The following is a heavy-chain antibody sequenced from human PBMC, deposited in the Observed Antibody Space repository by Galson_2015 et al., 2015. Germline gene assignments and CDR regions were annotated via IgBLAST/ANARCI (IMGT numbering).Heavy chain of an antibody. Sequence: SLRLSCAASGFTFSSYAMSWVRQAPGKGLEWVSAISGSGGSTYYADSVKGRFTISRDNSKNTLYLQMNSLRAEDTAVYYCAKDLLMITFGGASDYWGQGTLVTVSS. V-gene: IGHV3-23*01. CDR3: AKDLLMITFGGASDY. CDR2: ISGSGGST. J-gene: IGHJ4*02. D-gene: IGHD3-16*01. CDR1: GFTFSSYA.